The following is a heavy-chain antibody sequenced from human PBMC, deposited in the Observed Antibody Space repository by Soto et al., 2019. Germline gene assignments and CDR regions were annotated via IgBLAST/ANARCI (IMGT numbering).Heavy chain of an antibody. V-gene: IGHV2-5*02. J-gene: IGHJ4*02. CDR3: ARRTTPWGVAVATYDY. Sequence: KESGPAVVKPTQTLTLTCTFSGFSLTTNGVGVGWIRQPPGRALEWLALIYWDGDKRYSPSLKNRLTITKDTSKNQVVLTVTNMDPVDTATYYCARRTTPWGVAVATYDYWGRGALVTVSS. CDR2: IYWDGDK. CDR1: GFSLTTNGVG. D-gene: IGHD6-19*01.